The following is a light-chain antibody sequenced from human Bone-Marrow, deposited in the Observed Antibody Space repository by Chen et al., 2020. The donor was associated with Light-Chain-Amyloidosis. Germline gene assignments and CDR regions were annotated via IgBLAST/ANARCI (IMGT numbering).Light chain of an antibody. CDR2: EDD. J-gene: IGLJ3*02. Sequence: FIPPQPHSVSESPGKTGILSCNRRSGSIATNYVQWYQQRPGSSPTTVIYEDDQRPSGVPDRFSGSIDRSSNSASLTISGLKTEDEADYYCQSYQGSSQGVFGGGTKLTVL. CDR3: QSYQGSSQGV. V-gene: IGLV6-57*01. CDR1: SGSIATNY.